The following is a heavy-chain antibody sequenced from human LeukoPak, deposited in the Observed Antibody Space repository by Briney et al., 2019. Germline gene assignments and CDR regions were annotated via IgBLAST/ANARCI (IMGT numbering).Heavy chain of an antibody. CDR2: INPNRGNT. J-gene: IGHJ6*02. D-gene: IGHD5-24*01. CDR3: ARVRDNYGMDV. CDR1: GYTFTGNY. Sequence: GASVKVSCKASGYTFTGNYMHWVRQAPGQGLEWMGWINPNRGNTNHPQKFQGRVTMTRDTSISTAYMELSRLRFDDAAVYYCARVRDNYGMDVWGQGTTVTVSS. V-gene: IGHV1-2*02.